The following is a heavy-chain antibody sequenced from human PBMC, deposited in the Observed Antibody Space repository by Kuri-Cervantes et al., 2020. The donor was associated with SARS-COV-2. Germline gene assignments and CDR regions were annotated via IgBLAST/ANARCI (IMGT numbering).Heavy chain of an antibody. D-gene: IGHD6-19*01. Sequence: GGSLRLSCAASGFTVSSNYMSWVRRAPGKGLEWVSVIYSGGSTYYADSVKGRFTISRDNSKNTLYLQMNSLRAEDTAVYYCARVEVAGMSYGMDVWGQGTTVTVSS. J-gene: IGHJ6*02. CDR2: IYSGGST. CDR1: GFTVSSNY. V-gene: IGHV3-66*02. CDR3: ARVEVAGMSYGMDV.